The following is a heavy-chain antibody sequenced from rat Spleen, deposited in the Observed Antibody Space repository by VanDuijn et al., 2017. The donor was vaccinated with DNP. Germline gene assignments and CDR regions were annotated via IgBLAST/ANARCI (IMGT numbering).Heavy chain of an antibody. Sequence: QVQLKESGPGLVQPSQTLSLACTVSGFSLTSYPVHWVRQPPGKGLEWMGVIWSGGSTDQNSALKPRLSISRDTPKSQVFLKMNSLQTEDIATYYCAREYNNYREGYVMDAWGQGASVTVSS. CDR3: AREYNNYREGYVMDA. J-gene: IGHJ4*01. CDR2: IWSGGST. V-gene: IGHV2-30*01. CDR1: GFSLTSYP. D-gene: IGHD1-10*01.